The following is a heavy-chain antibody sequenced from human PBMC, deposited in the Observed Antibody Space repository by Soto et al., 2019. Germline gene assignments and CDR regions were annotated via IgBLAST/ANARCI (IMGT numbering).Heavy chain of an antibody. CDR3: ARGVGMVRGVIAWFDP. CDR2: IYYSGST. D-gene: IGHD3-10*01. CDR1: GGSISSSSYY. J-gene: IGHJ5*02. Sequence: SETLSLTCTVSGGSISSSSYYWGWIRQPPGKGLEWIGSIYYSGSTYYNPSLKSRVTISVDTSKNQFSLKLSSVTAADTAVYYCARGVGMVRGVIAWFDPWGQGTLVTVSS. V-gene: IGHV4-39*01.